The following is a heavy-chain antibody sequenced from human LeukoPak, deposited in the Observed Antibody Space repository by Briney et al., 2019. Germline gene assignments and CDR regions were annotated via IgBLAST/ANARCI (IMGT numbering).Heavy chain of an antibody. CDR1: GYIFTDYA. D-gene: IGHD3-10*01. CDR3: ARDRHYGSGTYDQ. CDR2: MNGGNGNT. V-gene: IGHV1-3*01. J-gene: IGHJ4*02. Sequence: GASVTVSCKASGYIFTDYAIHWLRQAPGQRPEWMGWMNGGNGNTKYSQKFQGRITLIRDTSAATAYMELNSLKLEDTAAYYCARDRHYGSGTYDQWGQGTLVSASS.